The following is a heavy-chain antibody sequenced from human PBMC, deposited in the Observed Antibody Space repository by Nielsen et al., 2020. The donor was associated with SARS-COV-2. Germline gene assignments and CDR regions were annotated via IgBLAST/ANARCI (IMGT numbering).Heavy chain of an antibody. J-gene: IGHJ4*02. D-gene: IGHD2-21*01. CDR2: NSSSGYT. CDR1: GCTFSDYY. V-gene: IGHV3-11*05. Sequence: GESLKISCAGSGCTFSDYYLSWVRPAPGKGLEGVSNNSSSGYTNYVDNVKGRFTISRDNARNSVYLQMNSLRAEDTAVYYCAREGRKFPLDYWGQGTLVTVSS. CDR3: AREGRKFPLDY.